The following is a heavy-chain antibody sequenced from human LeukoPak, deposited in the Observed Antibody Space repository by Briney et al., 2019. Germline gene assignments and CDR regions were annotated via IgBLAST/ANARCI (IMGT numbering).Heavy chain of an antibody. Sequence: GRSLRLSCAASGLTFNSYAMHWVRQAPGKGLEWVASLSNDATNKYYADSVKGRFTISRDNSKNTLYLQMSSLGAEDTAVYYRASTHRNHAILGGYFDYWGQGMLVTVSS. V-gene: IGHV3-30*04. CDR1: GLTFNSYA. D-gene: IGHD3-3*02. CDR2: LSNDATNK. CDR3: ASTHRNHAILGGYFDY. J-gene: IGHJ4*02.